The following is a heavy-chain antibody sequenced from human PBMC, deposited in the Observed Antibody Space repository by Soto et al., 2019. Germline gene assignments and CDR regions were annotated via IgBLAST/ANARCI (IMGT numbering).Heavy chain of an antibody. D-gene: IGHD3-16*01. Sequence: EVQLLESGGGLVQPGGTLTLSCAASGFTLSHYWMHWVRQVPGRGLVWVARLNYDGSETHYADSVSGRFAISRDNTKNTVYLQMSNLMAEDTAIYYCVRSSFGCFDYWGRGTLVTVSS. CDR2: LNYDGSET. J-gene: IGHJ4*02. CDR1: GFTLSHYW. V-gene: IGHV3-74*01. CDR3: VRSSFGCFDY.